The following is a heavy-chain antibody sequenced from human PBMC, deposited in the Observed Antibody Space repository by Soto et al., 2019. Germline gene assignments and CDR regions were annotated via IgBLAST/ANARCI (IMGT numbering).Heavy chain of an antibody. D-gene: IGHD6-13*01. Sequence: SETLSLTCTVSGGSMSSYYWSWIRQPPGKGLEWIGYIYYSGSTNYNPSLKSRVTMSVDTSKNQFSLKLSSVTAADTAVYYCAKQRLAGSWYAFDYWGHGTLVTVSS. V-gene: IGHV4-59*08. J-gene: IGHJ4*01. CDR3: AKQRLAGSWYAFDY. CDR1: GGSMSSYY. CDR2: IYYSGST.